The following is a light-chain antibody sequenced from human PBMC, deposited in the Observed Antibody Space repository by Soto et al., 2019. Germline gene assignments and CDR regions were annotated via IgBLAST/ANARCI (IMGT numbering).Light chain of an antibody. CDR1: SSDVGGYNY. CDR3: SSYTGSSTLYV. CDR2: DVT. V-gene: IGLV2-14*01. J-gene: IGLJ1*01. Sequence: QSALTQPASVSGSPGQSITISCTGTSSDVGGYNYVSWYQQHPGKAPKLMIYDVTNRPSGVSNRFSGSKSGTTASLTISGLQAEDEADYNCSSYTGSSTLYVFGTGTKLTVL.